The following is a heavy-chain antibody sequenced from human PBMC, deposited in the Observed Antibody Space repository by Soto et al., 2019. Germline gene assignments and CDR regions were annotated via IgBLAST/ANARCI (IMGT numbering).Heavy chain of an antibody. D-gene: IGHD3-22*01. CDR1: GFTFSSHA. V-gene: IGHV3-30-3*01. J-gene: IGHJ4*02. CDR2: ISFDGSNK. CDR3: ARAHGPYYDSSFYGLARNYFDY. Sequence: PGGSQRLSCAGTGFTFSSHAMNWVRQAPGRGLEWVSVISFDGSNKYYAESVRGRYSISRDNSKNILYLDMHSLRPDDTAIYYCARAHGPYYDSSFYGLARNYFDYWGQGALVTVSS.